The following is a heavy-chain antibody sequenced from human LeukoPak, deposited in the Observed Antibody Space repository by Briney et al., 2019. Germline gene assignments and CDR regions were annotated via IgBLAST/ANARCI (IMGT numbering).Heavy chain of an antibody. CDR3: ARDAGDGYNDY. V-gene: IGHV4-59*01. J-gene: IGHJ4*02. D-gene: IGHD5-24*01. Sequence: SETLSLTCTVSGGSISSYYWSWIRQPPGKGLEWIGYIYYSGSTNYNPSLKSRVTMSVDTSKNQFSLKLSSVTAADTAVYYCARDAGDGYNDYWGQGTLVTVSS. CDR2: IYYSGST. CDR1: GGSISSYY.